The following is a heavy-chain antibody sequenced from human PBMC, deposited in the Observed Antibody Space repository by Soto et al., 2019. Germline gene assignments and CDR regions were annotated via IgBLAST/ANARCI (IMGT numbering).Heavy chain of an antibody. Sequence: QVQLVQSGAEVKKPGSSVKVSCKASGGTFSSYAISWVRQAPGQGLEWMGGIIPIFGTANYAQMFQGRVTITADESTSTAYMELSSLRSEHTAVYYCARRALEGDYYDSSGSPAYWGQGTLVTVSS. D-gene: IGHD3-22*01. CDR3: ARRALEGDYYDSSGSPAY. J-gene: IGHJ4*02. CDR2: IIPIFGTA. V-gene: IGHV1-69*12. CDR1: GGTFSSYA.